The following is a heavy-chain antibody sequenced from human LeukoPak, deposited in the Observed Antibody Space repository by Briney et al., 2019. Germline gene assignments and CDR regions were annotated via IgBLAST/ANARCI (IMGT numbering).Heavy chain of an antibody. CDR3: ARAFPGQFDY. J-gene: IGHJ4*02. CDR1: GYTFTGYY. Sequence: GASVKVSCKASGYTFTGYYMHWVRQAAGQGLEWMGWINPNSGGTNYAQKFQGRVTMSRDTSISTAYMELSRLRSDDTAVYSCARAFPGQFDYWGQGTLVTVSS. CDR2: INPNSGGT. D-gene: IGHD2/OR15-2a*01. V-gene: IGHV1-2*02.